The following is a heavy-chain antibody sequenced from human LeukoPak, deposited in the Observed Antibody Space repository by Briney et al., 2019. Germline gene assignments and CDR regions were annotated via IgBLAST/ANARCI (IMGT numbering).Heavy chain of an antibody. V-gene: IGHV3-21*01. D-gene: IGHD1-26*01. Sequence: GGSLRLSCAASGFTFSSYSMNWVRQAPGKGLEWVSSISSSSSYIYYADSVKGRFTISRDNAKNSLYLQMNSLRAEDTAVYHCARDKVGATTVLDYWGQGTLVTVSS. CDR2: ISSSSSYI. CDR1: GFTFSSYS. CDR3: ARDKVGATTVLDY. J-gene: IGHJ4*02.